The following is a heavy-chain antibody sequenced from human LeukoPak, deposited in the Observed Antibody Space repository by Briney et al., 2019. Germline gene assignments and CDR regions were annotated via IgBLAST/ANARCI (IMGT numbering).Heavy chain of an antibody. CDR2: INHSGST. Sequence: TSETLSLTCAVYGGSFRGYYWSWIRQPPGKGLEGIGEINHSGSTNYNPSLKSRVTISVDTSKNQFSLKLSSVTAAETAVYYCARGGIAAAGVAYYYYYGMDVWGQGTTVTVSS. D-gene: IGHD6-13*01. CDR1: GGSFRGYY. J-gene: IGHJ6*02. CDR3: ARGGIAAAGVAYYYYYGMDV. V-gene: IGHV4-34*01.